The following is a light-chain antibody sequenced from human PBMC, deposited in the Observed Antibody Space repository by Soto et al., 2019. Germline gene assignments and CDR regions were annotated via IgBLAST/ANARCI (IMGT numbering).Light chain of an antibody. Sequence: QSALTQPASVSGSPGQSITISCTGTSSDVGGYTYVSWYQHHPGKAPKLMIYDVTNRPSGVSNRFSGSKSGNTASLTISGLQAEDEADYYCASYTSGTSWVFAGGTKLTVL. V-gene: IGLV2-14*03. CDR2: DVT. CDR1: SSDVGGYTY. CDR3: ASYTSGTSWV. J-gene: IGLJ3*02.